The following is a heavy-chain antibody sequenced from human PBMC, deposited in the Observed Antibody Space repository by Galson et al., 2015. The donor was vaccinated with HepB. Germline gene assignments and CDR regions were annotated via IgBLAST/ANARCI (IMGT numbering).Heavy chain of an antibody. CDR2: MNPNSGNT. CDR1: GYSFTSYW. D-gene: IGHD3-10*01. J-gene: IGHJ6*02. V-gene: IGHV1-8*02. Sequence: QSGAEVKKPGESLKISCKGSGYSFTSYWINWVRPATGQGLEWMGWMNPNSGNTGYAQKFQGRVTMTRNTSISTAYMELSSLRSEDTAVYYCARDASPMVRGVIDGVSGMDVWGQGTTVTVSS. CDR3: ARDASPMVRGVIDGVSGMDV.